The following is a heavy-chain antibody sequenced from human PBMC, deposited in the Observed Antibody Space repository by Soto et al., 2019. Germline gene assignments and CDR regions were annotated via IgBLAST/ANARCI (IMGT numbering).Heavy chain of an antibody. CDR2: IIPFFGTS. CDR3: ARVGHITSYDMSV. J-gene: IGHJ6*02. D-gene: IGHD1-26*01. V-gene: IGHV1-69*01. CDR1: GGTFSSYP. Sequence: VQLVQSGAEVKKPGSSVKVSCEASGGTFSSYPINCVRQAPGQGLEWMGGIIPFFGTSNYAQKFHGRVTIHANDSTSTAYIELASLTSEETSVYYCARVGHITSYDMSVWGQGTTVTVAS.